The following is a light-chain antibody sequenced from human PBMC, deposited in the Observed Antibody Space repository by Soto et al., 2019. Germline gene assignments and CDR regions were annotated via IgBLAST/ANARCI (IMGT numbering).Light chain of an antibody. CDR3: QQSDSFPFT. J-gene: IGKJ3*01. V-gene: IGKV1-12*01. CDR2: AAS. Sequence: DIQMTQSPSSVSASVGDRVTIACRASQDISSWLAWYQQIPGKAPKLLMYAASALQGGVPSRFSGSGSGTHFTLTISSLQPEDFATYYCQQSDSFPFTFGPGTKVDIK. CDR1: QDISSW.